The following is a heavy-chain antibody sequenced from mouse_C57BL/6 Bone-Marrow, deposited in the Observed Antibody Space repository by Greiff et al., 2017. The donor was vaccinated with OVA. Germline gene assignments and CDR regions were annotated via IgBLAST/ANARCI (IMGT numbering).Heavy chain of an antibody. Sequence: VQLQQPGTELVKPGASVKLSCKASGYTFTSYWMHWVKQRPGQGLEWIGDIYPGSGSTNYNEKFKSKATLTVDTSSSTAYMQLSSLTSEDSAVYYCSREDYDGHYYAMDYWGQGTSVTVSS. CDR2: IYPGSGST. CDR1: GYTFTSYW. D-gene: IGHD2-3*01. V-gene: IGHV1-55*01. CDR3: SREDYDGHYYAMDY. J-gene: IGHJ4*01.